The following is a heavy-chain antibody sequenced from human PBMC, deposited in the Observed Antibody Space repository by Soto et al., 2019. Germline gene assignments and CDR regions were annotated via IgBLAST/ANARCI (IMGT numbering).Heavy chain of an antibody. D-gene: IGHD6-19*01. J-gene: IGHJ4*01. CDR1: GDSISNYY. Sequence: SETLSLTCSVSGDSISNYYWSWLRQSAGKGLEWIGRTYVTGDTNYNPSLMSRVTMSLDTTKNQLSLRLRSVTAADTAVYSCAREYTETVDGPTPFYFDYWGHGTPVTV. CDR2: TYVTGDT. V-gene: IGHV4-4*07. CDR3: AREYTETVDGPTPFYFDY.